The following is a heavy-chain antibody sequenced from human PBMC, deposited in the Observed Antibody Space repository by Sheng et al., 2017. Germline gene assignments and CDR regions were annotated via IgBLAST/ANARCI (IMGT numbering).Heavy chain of an antibody. CDR1: GFTFNSYS. D-gene: IGHD4-17*01. Sequence: EVQLVESGGGLVQPGGSLRLSCAASGFTFNSYSMNWVRQAPGKGLEWVSSISSSSSYIYYADSVKGRFTISRDNAKNSLYLQMNSLRAEDTAVYYCARARTVTPFFYYYYYMDVWGQGTTVTV. V-gene: IGHV3-21*01. CDR3: ARARTVTPFFYYYYYMDV. CDR2: ISSSSSYI. J-gene: IGHJ6*03.